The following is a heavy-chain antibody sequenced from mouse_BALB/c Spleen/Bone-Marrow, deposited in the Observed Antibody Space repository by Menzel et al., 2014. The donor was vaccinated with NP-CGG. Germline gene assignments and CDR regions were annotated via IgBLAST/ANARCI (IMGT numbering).Heavy chain of an antibody. D-gene: IGHD2-4*01. CDR3: ARHGITRLLDY. CDR2: ISSGGSYT. Sequence: EVQRVESGGGLVKPGGSLKLSCAASGFTFSSYAMSWVRQTPEKRLEWVATISSGGSYTYYPDSVKGRFTISRDNAKNTLYLQMSSLRSEGTAMYYCARHGITRLLDYWGQGTTLTVSS. V-gene: IGHV5-9-3*01. CDR1: GFTFSSYA. J-gene: IGHJ2*01.